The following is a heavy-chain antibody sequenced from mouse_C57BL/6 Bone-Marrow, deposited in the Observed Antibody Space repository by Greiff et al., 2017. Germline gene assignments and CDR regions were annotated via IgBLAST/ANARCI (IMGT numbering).Heavy chain of an antibody. CDR2: IDPENGDT. CDR3: TPLYYGSSYFYWYFDV. CDR1: GFNIKDDY. D-gene: IGHD1-1*01. J-gene: IGHJ1*03. V-gene: IGHV14-4*01. Sequence: EVQLQQSGAELVRPGASVKLSCTASGFNIKDDYMHWVKQRPEQSLEWIGWIDPENGDTEYASKFQGKATITADTSSNTAYLQLSSLTSEDTAVYYCTPLYYGSSYFYWYFDVWGTGTTVTVSA.